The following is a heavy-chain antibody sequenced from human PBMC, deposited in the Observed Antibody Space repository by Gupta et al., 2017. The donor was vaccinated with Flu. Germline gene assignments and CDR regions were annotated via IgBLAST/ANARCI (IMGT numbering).Heavy chain of an antibody. J-gene: IGHJ5*02. V-gene: IGHV4-59*01. CDR3: ARETARADELNWFDP. D-gene: IGHD5-18*01. CDR2: IYYSGST. CDR1: GGSISSYY. Sequence: QVQLQESGPGLVKPSETLSLTCTVSGGSISSYYWSWIRQPPGKGLEWIGYIYYSGSTNYNPSLKSRVTISVDTSKNKVSLKLSSVTAAETAVYYCARETARADELNWFDPGGQGTLVTVSS.